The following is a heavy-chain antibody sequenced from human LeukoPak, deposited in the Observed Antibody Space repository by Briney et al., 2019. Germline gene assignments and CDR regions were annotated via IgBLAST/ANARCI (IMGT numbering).Heavy chain of an antibody. J-gene: IGHJ3*02. CDR3: ARDVALSYSSRAKRAFDI. Sequence: ASVKVSCKASGYTFTSYGISWVRQAPGQGLEWMGWISAYNGNTNYAQKLQGRVTMTTDTSTSTAYTELRSLRSDDTAVYYCARDVALSYSSRAKRAFDIWGQGTMVTVSS. V-gene: IGHV1-18*01. CDR2: ISAYNGNT. CDR1: GYTFTSYG. D-gene: IGHD6-13*01.